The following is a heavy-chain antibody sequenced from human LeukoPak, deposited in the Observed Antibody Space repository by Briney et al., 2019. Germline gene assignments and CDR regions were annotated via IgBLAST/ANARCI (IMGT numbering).Heavy chain of an antibody. CDR2: TYYRSKWYN. V-gene: IGHV6-1*01. Sequence: SQTLSLTCAISGDSVSSNSAAWNWIRQSPSRGLEWLGRTYYRSKWYNEYAVSVKSRTTINPDTSKNQFSPQLNSVTPEDTAVYYCARGMWELLRGAFDFWGQGTMVTVSS. CDR1: GDSVSSNSAA. J-gene: IGHJ3*01. D-gene: IGHD1-26*01. CDR3: ARGMWELLRGAFDF.